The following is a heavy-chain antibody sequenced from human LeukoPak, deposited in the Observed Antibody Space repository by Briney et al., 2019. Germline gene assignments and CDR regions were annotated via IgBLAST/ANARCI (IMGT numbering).Heavy chain of an antibody. CDR2: ISGSGGST. CDR3: AKGRIAARRWAYDAFDI. V-gene: IGHV3-23*01. J-gene: IGHJ3*02. D-gene: IGHD6-6*01. CDR1: GFTFSSYA. Sequence: PGGSLRLSCAASGFTFSSYAMSWVRQAPGKGLEWVSAISGSGGSTYYADSVKGRFTISRDNSKNTLYLQMNSLRAEDTAVYYCAKGRIAARRWAYDAFDIWGQGTMVTVSS.